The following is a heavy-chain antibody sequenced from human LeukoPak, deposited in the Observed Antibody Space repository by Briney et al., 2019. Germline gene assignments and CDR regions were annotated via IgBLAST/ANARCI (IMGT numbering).Heavy chain of an antibody. CDR3: TRDMQGSRLYLVGSQND. CDR2: ISASGGSI. V-gene: IGHV3-11*04. Sequence: GGSLRLSCTASGFIFSDYYMSWIRQAPGKGLEWISDISASGGSIYYADSVKGRFTISRDNAMNTLYLQMNSLRAEDSALYYCTRDMQGSRLYLVGSQNDWGQGTLVTVSS. CDR1: GFIFSDYY. J-gene: IGHJ4*02. D-gene: IGHD1-26*01.